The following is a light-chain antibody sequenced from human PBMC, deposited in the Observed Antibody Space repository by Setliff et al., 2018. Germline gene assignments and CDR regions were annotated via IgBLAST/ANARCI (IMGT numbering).Light chain of an antibody. V-gene: IGLV1-44*01. J-gene: IGLJ1*01. CDR2: SNN. Sequence: QSVLTQPPSASGTPGQRITISCSGGTSNIGSNPVNWYQQLPGTAPKLLIYSNNQRPSGVPDRFSGSKSGTSASLAVSGLQSEDEADFYCEAWDDSLSGYVFGSGTKVTVL. CDR1: TSNIGSNP. CDR3: EAWDDSLSGYV.